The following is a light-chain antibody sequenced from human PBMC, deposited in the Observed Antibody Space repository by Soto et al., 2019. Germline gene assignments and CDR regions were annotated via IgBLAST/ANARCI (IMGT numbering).Light chain of an antibody. V-gene: IGLV2-14*03. J-gene: IGLJ1*01. CDR1: SSDIGSYDH. Sequence: QSVLTQPASVSGSPGQSITISCSGTSSDIGSYDHVAWYQQFPGKSPKLIIYAVSDRPSGVSDRFSGSKSGISASLTISGLQTEDEADYYCISYTDRQSYLCGTGTKV. CDR3: ISYTDRQSYL. CDR2: AVS.